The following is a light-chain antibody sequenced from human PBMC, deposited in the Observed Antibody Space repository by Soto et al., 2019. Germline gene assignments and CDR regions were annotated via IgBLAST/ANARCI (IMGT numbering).Light chain of an antibody. CDR3: QQYQSYSH. J-gene: IGKJ1*01. CDR2: KAS. CDR1: QSMSSL. V-gene: IGKV1-5*03. Sequence: DIQMTQSPSTLSASVGDKVTITCRASQSMSSLLAWYQQKPGKAPKLLIYKASILESGVPSRFRGSGSWPDFNLHISRLQHVDLATYYCQQYQSYSHFGQGTKVEIK.